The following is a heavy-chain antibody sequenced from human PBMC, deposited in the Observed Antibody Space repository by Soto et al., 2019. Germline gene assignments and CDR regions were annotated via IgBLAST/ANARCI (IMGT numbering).Heavy chain of an antibody. D-gene: IGHD3-10*01. CDR3: AREGPPYYYGSGSNWFDP. Sequence: SETLSLTCTVSGGSISSYYWSWIRQPAGKGLEWIGRIYTSGSTNYNPSLKSRVTMSVDTSKNQFSLKLSSVTAADTAVYYCAREGPPYYYGSGSNWFDPWGQGTLVTVS. CDR1: GGSISSYY. CDR2: IYTSGST. V-gene: IGHV4-4*07. J-gene: IGHJ5*02.